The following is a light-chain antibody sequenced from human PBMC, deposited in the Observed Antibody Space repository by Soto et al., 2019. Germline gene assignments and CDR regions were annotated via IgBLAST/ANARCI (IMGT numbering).Light chain of an antibody. J-gene: IGKJ1*01. CDR1: QSISSY. Sequence: DIQMTQSPSSLSASVGDRVTITCRASQSISSYLNWYQQKPGKAPKLLIYAASSLQGGVPSRFSGSGSGTDFTLPIRILQPKVLEIYYCKQSYSPPGRTFGKGTKVDIK. V-gene: IGKV1-39*01. CDR2: AAS. CDR3: KQSYSPPGRT.